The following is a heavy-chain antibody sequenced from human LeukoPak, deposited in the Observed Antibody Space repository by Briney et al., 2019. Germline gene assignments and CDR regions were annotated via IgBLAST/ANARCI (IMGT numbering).Heavy chain of an antibody. J-gene: IGHJ4*02. Sequence: GGSLRLSCAASGFTFSSYAMSWVRQAPGKGLEWVSAISGSGGSTYYADSVKGRFTISRDNSKNTLYLQMNSLRAEDTAVYYCAKDLTYCGGDCYPTAFDYWGQGTLVTVSS. V-gene: IGHV3-23*01. CDR1: GFTFSSYA. CDR3: AKDLTYCGGDCYPTAFDY. D-gene: IGHD2-21*02. CDR2: ISGSGGST.